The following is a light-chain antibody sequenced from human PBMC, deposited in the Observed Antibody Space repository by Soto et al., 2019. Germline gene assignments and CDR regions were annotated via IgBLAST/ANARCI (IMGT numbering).Light chain of an antibody. V-gene: IGKV3-20*01. CDR2: GAS. CDR1: QSLSSNY. CDR3: QQYDDSPYT. Sequence: EIVLTQSPGTLSLSPGERATLSYRASQSLSSNYLAWYQQKFGQAPRLLIYGASSRATGIPDRFSGSGSGTIFTLTITRLEPADFAVYYCQQYDDSPYTFGQGTRLEIK. J-gene: IGKJ2*01.